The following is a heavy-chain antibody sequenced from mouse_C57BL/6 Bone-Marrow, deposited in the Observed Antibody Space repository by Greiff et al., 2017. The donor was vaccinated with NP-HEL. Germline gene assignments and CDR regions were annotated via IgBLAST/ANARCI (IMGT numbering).Heavy chain of an antibody. V-gene: IGHV1-81*01. CDR3: ARRDYGYYFDY. J-gene: IGHJ2*01. CDR1: GYTFTSYG. CDR2: IYPRSGNT. D-gene: IGHD1-1*01. Sequence: QVQLQQSGAELARPGASVKLSCKASGYTFTSYGISWVKQRTGQGLEWIGEIYPRSGNTYYNEKFKGKATLTADKSSSTAYMELRSLTSEDSAVYFCARRDYGYYFDYWGRGTTLTVSS.